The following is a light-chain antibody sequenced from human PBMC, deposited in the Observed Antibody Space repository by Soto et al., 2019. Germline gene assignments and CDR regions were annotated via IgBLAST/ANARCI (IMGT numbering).Light chain of an antibody. J-gene: IGKJ1*01. Sequence: DIVMTQSPDSLAVSLGERATINCKSSQSVLSSSNNKNYLTWYQQKPGQPPKLLIYWASTRESGVPDRFSGSGSGTDFTLTISSLQAEDVAVYYCQHYYTNPWTFGQGTKVEIK. V-gene: IGKV4-1*01. CDR1: QSVLSSSNNKNY. CDR2: WAS. CDR3: QHYYTNPWT.